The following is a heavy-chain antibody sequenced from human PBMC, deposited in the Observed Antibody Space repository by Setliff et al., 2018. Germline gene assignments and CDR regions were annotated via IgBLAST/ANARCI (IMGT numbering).Heavy chain of an antibody. J-gene: IGHJ4*02. V-gene: IGHV2-5*02. CDR1: GFSLRSSGMA. CDR2: IYWDDVK. Sequence: SGPTLVNPTQTLTLTCSFSGFSLRSSGMAVGWIRQPPGKALEWLALIYWDDVKRYSPFLKNRLTITQDTSKNQVVLTLTNMDPVDTATYYCAHRGGYGADSLYYFDVWGQGTQVTGS. D-gene: IGHD3-10*01. CDR3: AHRGGYGADSLYYFDV.